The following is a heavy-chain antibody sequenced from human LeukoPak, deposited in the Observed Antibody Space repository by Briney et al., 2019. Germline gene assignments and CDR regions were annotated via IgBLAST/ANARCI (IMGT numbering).Heavy chain of an antibody. D-gene: IGHD6-19*01. CDR3: ARADSSGWPFFDY. J-gene: IGHJ4*02. Sequence: PSETLSLTCTVSGGSISSGSYYWSWIRQPAGKGLEWIGRIYTSGSTNYNPSLKSRVTISVDTSKNQFSLKLSSVTAADTAVYYCARADSSGWPFFDYWGQGTLVTVSS. CDR2: IYTSGST. CDR1: GGSISSGSYY. V-gene: IGHV4-61*02.